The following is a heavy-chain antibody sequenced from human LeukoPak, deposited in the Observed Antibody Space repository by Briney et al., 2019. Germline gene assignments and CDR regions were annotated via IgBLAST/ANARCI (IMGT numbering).Heavy chain of an antibody. CDR3: AKPSSAATPGY. J-gene: IGHJ4*02. Sequence: GGSLRLSCAASGFTFSNYAMSWVRQAPGKGLEWVSGISASGGSTYYADAVKGRFTISKDNSKSTLFLQMNSLRADDPAVYYCAKPSSAATPGYWGQGTLVTVSS. CDR1: GFTFSNYA. V-gene: IGHV3-23*01. CDR2: ISASGGST. D-gene: IGHD2-15*01.